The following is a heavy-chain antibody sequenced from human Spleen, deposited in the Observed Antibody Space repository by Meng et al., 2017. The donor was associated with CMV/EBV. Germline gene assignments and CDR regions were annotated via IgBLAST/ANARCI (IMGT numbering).Heavy chain of an antibody. CDR3: AKGPLRGYFDY. D-gene: IGHD3-9*01. Sequence: LSLTCAASGFTFSSYAMHWVRQAPGKGLEWVAVISYDGSNKYYADSVKGRFTISRDNSKNTLYLQMNSLRAEDTAVYYCAKGPLRGYFDYWGQGTLVTVSS. CDR2: ISYDGSNK. CDR1: GFTFSSYA. J-gene: IGHJ4*02. V-gene: IGHV3-30*04.